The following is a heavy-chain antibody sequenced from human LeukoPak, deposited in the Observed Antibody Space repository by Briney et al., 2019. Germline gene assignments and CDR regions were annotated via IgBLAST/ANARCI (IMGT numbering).Heavy chain of an antibody. CDR1: GFIFNNYA. CDR2: ISWNSGSI. J-gene: IGHJ4*02. CDR3: AKDGEWELLSYNFDY. D-gene: IGHD1-26*01. Sequence: PGRSLRLSCAGSGFIFNNYAMHWVRQPPGKGLEWVSGISWNSGSIDYADSVKGRFTISRDNAKNSLYLQMNSLRAEDTAVYYCAKDGEWELLSYNFDYWGQGTLVTVSS. V-gene: IGHV3-9*01.